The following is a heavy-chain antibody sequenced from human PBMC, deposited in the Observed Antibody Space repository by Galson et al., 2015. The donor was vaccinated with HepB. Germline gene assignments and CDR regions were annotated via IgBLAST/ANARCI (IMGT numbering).Heavy chain of an antibody. V-gene: IGHV3-15*01. CDR1: GFTFSSYG. CDR3: TTVPYDYIWGSYRHDYPRGPFDI. D-gene: IGHD3-16*02. J-gene: IGHJ3*02. Sequence: SLRLSCAASGFTFSSYGMHWVRQAPGKGLEWVGRIKSKTDGGTTDYAAPVKGRFTISRDDSKNTLYLQMNSLKTEDTAVYYCTTVPYDYIWGSYRHDYPRGPFDIWGQGTMVTVSS. CDR2: IKSKTDGGTT.